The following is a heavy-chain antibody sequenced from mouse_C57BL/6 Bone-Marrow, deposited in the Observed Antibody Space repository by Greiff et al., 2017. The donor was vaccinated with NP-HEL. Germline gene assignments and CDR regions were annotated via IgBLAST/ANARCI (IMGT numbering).Heavy chain of an antibody. D-gene: IGHD1-1*01. Sequence: QVQLQQPGAELVKPGASVKLSCKASGYTFTSYWMHWVKQRPGRGLEWIGRIDPDSGGTKYHEKLKSKAILSVDKPSSTAYMQLRSLTSEDSAVYYCARDYYGSRFAYWGQGTLVTVSA. CDR2: IDPDSGGT. V-gene: IGHV1-72*01. J-gene: IGHJ3*01. CDR3: ARDYYGSRFAY. CDR1: GYTFTSYW.